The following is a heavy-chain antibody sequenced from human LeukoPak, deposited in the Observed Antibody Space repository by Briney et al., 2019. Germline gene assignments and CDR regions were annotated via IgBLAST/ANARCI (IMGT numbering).Heavy chain of an antibody. Sequence: GGSLRLSCAASGFTFDDYAMHWVRQAPGKGLEWVSGISWNSGSIGYADSVRGRFTISRDNAKNSLYLQMNSLRAEDTALYYCAKADGYYYDSSPFDYWGQGTLVTVSS. CDR2: ISWNSGSI. D-gene: IGHD3-22*01. CDR1: GFTFDDYA. CDR3: AKADGYYYDSSPFDY. J-gene: IGHJ4*02. V-gene: IGHV3-9*01.